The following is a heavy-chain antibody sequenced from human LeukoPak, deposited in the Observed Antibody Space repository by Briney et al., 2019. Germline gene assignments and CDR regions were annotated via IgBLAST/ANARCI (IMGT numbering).Heavy chain of an antibody. V-gene: IGHV3-23*01. CDR2: ISSRGHST. Sequence: PGGSLILSCAASGFIFSNYAMSWVRQVPGRGLEWVSTISSRGHSTYVADSVKGRFTISRDNSKNSLYLQMNTVRAEDTAVYYCVKGPRPDITVAHTVENWGQGTLVTVSS. CDR3: VKGPRPDITVAHTVEN. J-gene: IGHJ4*02. D-gene: IGHD6-19*01. CDR1: GFIFSNYA.